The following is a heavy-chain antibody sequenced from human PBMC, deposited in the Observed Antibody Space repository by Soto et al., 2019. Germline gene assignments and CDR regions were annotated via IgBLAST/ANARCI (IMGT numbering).Heavy chain of an antibody. V-gene: IGHV4-39*01. J-gene: IGHJ5*02. CDR2: VYYSERTSYNSGTT. CDR1: GDSMTSSSYY. CDR3: ARHTRNQFDP. Sequence: SETLSLTCNVSGDSMTSSSYYWGCMRQPPGKGLEWIGSVYYSERTSYNSGTTYYSPSLKSRVTISGDTSKRQFSLKLSSVTAADTAVYYCARHTRNQFDPWGQGTLVTVSS.